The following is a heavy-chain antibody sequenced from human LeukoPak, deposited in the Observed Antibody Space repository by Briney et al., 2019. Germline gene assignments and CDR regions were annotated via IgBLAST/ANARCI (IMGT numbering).Heavy chain of an antibody. J-gene: IGHJ4*02. D-gene: IGHD4-17*01. Sequence: ASVKVSCKASGYTFTSHYMHWVRQAPGQGLEWMGIINPSGGSTSYAQKFQGRVTMTRDTSTSTVYMELSSLRSEDTAVYYCAREDTVTYYFDYWGQGTLVTVSS. CDR2: INPSGGST. V-gene: IGHV1-46*01. CDR1: GYTFTSHY. CDR3: AREDTVTYYFDY.